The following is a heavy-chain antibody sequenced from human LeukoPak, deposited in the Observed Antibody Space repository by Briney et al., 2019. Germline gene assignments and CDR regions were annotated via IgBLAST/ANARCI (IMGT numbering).Heavy chain of an antibody. V-gene: IGHV4-4*07. Sequence: SETLSLTCGVSGDSIRSYYWSWIRRPAGKGLEWIGRIYSVGTTNYNPSLKSRGTMSIDTSKNQFSLRLSSVTAADTAVYHCARGAGYSRYFDLWGRGTLVTVSS. CDR3: ARGAGYSRYFDL. CDR1: GDSIRSYY. J-gene: IGHJ2*01. CDR2: IYSVGTT. D-gene: IGHD6-13*01.